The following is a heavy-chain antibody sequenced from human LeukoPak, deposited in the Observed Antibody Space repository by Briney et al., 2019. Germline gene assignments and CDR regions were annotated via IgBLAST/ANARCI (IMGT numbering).Heavy chain of an antibody. J-gene: IGHJ5*02. CDR1: GGSISSSSYY. CDR2: IYYSGST. CDR3: ARDDWARVNWFDP. V-gene: IGHV4-39*07. D-gene: IGHD2-21*01. Sequence: SETLSLTCTVSGGSISSSSYYWGWIRQPPGKGLEWIGSIYYSGSTYYNPSLKSRVTISVDTSKNQFSLKLSSVTAADTVVYYCARDDWARVNWFDPWGQGTLVTVSS.